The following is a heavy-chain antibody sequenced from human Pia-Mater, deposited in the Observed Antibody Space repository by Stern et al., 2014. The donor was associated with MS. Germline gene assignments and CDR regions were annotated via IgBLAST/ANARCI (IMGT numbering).Heavy chain of an antibody. J-gene: IGHJ6*02. CDR1: GYTFTGYY. CDR3: ARSNYCSGGSCYYYYGMDV. Sequence: VQLVQSGAEVQKPGASVKVSCKASGYTFTGYYMHWVRQAPGHGLEWMGRTNPNSGGTNYAQKFQGRVTMTRDTSISTAYMELSRLRSDDTAVYYCARSNYCSGGSCYYYYGMDVWGQGTTVTVSS. D-gene: IGHD2-15*01. V-gene: IGHV1-2*06. CDR2: TNPNSGGT.